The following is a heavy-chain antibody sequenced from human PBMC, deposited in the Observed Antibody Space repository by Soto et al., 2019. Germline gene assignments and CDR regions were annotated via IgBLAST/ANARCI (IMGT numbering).Heavy chain of an antibody. V-gene: IGHV3-30-3*01. Sequence: GGSLRLSCAASGFTFSSYAMHWFRQAPGKGLEWVAVISYDGSNKYYADSVKGRFTISRDNSKNTLYLQMNSLRAEDTAVYYCARDLYSGYSSSKSYYYGMDVWGQGTTVTVSS. CDR1: GFTFSSYA. J-gene: IGHJ6*02. CDR2: ISYDGSNK. CDR3: ARDLYSGYSSSKSYYYGMDV. D-gene: IGHD6-13*01.